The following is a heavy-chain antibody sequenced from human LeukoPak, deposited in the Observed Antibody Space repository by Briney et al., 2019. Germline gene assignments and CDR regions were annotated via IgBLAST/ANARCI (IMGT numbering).Heavy chain of an antibody. V-gene: IGHV3-74*01. Sequence: GGSLRLSCAASGFTFSSYWMHWVRQAPGKGLVWVSRINSDGSGTSYADSVKGRFTISRDNAKNTLYLQMNSLRAEDTAVYYCARERVGASMDVWGQGTTVTVSS. CDR3: ARERVGASMDV. CDR2: INSDGSGT. CDR1: GFTFSSYW. J-gene: IGHJ6*02. D-gene: IGHD1-26*01.